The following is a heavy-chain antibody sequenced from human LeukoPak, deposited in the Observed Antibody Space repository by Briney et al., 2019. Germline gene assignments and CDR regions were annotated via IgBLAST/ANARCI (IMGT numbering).Heavy chain of an antibody. CDR1: GGSISSTSNY. Sequence: SETLSLTCTVSGGSISSTSNYWGWIRQPPGKGLEWIGSMYYSGNTYYNPSLKSRVTISVDTSKNQFSLKLSSVTAADTAVYYCARVVVAPRNYYYYMDVWGKGTTVTISS. CDR3: ARVVVAPRNYYYYMDV. CDR2: MYYSGNT. V-gene: IGHV4-39*01. J-gene: IGHJ6*03. D-gene: IGHD2-15*01.